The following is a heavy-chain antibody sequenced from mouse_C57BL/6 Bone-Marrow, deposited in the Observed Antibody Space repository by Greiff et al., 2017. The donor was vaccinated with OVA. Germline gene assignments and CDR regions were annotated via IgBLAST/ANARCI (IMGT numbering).Heavy chain of an antibody. CDR2: INPSTGGT. CDR1: GYSFTGYY. CDR3: ARGGDYAWFAY. J-gene: IGHJ3*01. Sequence: VQLQQSGPELVKPGASVKISCKASGYSFTGYYMNWVKQSPEKSLEWIGEINPSTGGTTYNQKFKAKATLTVDKSSSTAYMQLKSLTSDDSAVYYCARGGDYAWFAYWGQGTLVTVSA. V-gene: IGHV1-42*01. D-gene: IGHD2-4*01.